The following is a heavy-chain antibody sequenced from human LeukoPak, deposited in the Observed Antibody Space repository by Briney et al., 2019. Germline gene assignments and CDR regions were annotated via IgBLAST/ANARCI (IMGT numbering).Heavy chain of an antibody. CDR1: GYTFTGYY. D-gene: IGHD3-9*01. Sequence: ASVKVSCKASGYTFTGYYMHWVRQAPGQGLEWMGWINPNSGGTNYAQKFQGRVTMTRDTSISTAYKELSRLRSDDTAVYYCAREGLRYFDWLLNWFDPWGQGTLVTVSS. J-gene: IGHJ5*02. CDR3: AREGLRYFDWLLNWFDP. CDR2: INPNSGGT. V-gene: IGHV1-2*02.